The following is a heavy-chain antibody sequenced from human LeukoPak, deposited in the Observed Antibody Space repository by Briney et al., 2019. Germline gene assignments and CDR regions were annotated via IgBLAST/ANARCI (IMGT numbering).Heavy chain of an antibody. D-gene: IGHD2-15*01. CDR3: AREYEGYCSGGSCFRGTYNWFDP. Sequence: GGSLRLSCAASGFTFNSYSMNWVRQAPGTGLEGVSSISSSSSYIYYADPSKGRFTISRDNAKNSLYLQMNSLRVEDTAVYYCAREYEGYCSGGSCFRGTYNWFDPWGQGTLVTVSS. J-gene: IGHJ5*02. CDR2: ISSSSSYI. CDR1: GFTFNSYS. V-gene: IGHV3-21*01.